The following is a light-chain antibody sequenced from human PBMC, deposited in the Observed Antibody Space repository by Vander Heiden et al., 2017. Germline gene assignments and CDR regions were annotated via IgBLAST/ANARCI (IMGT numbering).Light chain of an antibody. J-gene: IGLJ2*01. Sequence: SYFLTPPPSVSVAPGQTARITCGGKYIGSKSVHWYQQKPGQAPVLVVYDDNDRPSGIPERFSGSNSGNTATLTISRVEAGDEADYYCQVWDSDSDHVVFGGGTKLTVL. V-gene: IGLV3-21*02. CDR1: YIGSKS. CDR3: QVWDSDSDHVV. CDR2: DDN.